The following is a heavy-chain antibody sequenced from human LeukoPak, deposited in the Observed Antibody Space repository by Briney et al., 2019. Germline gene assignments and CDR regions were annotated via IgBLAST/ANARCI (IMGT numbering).Heavy chain of an antibody. CDR2: IIPIFGTA. CDR3: ARAQEPYCSSTSCPKSWFDP. D-gene: IGHD2-2*01. CDR1: VGTFSSYA. V-gene: IGHV1-69*13. J-gene: IGHJ5*02. Sequence: ASVKVSCKASVGTFSSYAISWVRQAPGQGLEWMGGIIPIFGTANYAQKFHGRVTINADESTSTAYMELSSLRSEDTAVYYCARAQEPYCSSTSCPKSWFDPWGQGTLVTVSS.